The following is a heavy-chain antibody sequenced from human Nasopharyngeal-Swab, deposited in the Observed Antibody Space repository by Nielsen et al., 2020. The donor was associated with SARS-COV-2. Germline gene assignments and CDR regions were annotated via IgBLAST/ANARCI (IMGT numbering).Heavy chain of an antibody. J-gene: IGHJ6*02. Sequence: GESLKIFRAASGFPFSSYWVSWVRQAPGKGPEGVANIKQGGREKYHVESVKGRFTISRDNAKNSLYLQKNSLRAEDPAVYYCARDFRSVNFYYYYYGMDVWGQGTTVTVSS. V-gene: IGHV3-7*01. D-gene: IGHD1-20*01. CDR3: ARDFRSVNFYYYYYGMDV. CDR1: GFPFSSYW. CDR2: IKQGGREK.